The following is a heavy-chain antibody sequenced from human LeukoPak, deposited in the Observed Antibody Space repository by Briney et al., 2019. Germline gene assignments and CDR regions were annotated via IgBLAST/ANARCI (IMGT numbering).Heavy chain of an antibody. CDR2: ISSSSSYI. CDR1: GFTVSSNY. V-gene: IGHV3-21*01. CDR3: ARDYAVRLGELSP. Sequence: PGGSLRLSCAASGFTVSSNYMSWVRQAPGKGLEWVSSISSSSSYIYYADSVKGRFTISRDNAKNSLYLQMNSLRAEDTAVYYCARDYAVRLGELSPWGQGTLVTVSS. D-gene: IGHD3-16*02. J-gene: IGHJ5*02.